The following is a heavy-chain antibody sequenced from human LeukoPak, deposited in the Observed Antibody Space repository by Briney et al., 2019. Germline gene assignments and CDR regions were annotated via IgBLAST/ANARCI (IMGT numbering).Heavy chain of an antibody. CDR2: IYTSGST. CDR3: ARDGYYDSSAYWGSY. J-gene: IGHJ4*02. Sequence: NPSETLSLTCTVSGGSINSGTYYWSWIRQPAGKGLEWIGRIYTSGSTNYNPSLKSRVTISVDTSKNQFSLKLSSVTAADTAVYYCARDGYYDSSAYWGSYWGQGTLVTVSS. V-gene: IGHV4-61*02. D-gene: IGHD3-22*01. CDR1: GGSINSGTYY.